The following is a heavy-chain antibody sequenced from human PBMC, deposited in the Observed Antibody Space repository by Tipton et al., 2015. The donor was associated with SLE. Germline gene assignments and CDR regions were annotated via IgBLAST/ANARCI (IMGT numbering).Heavy chain of an antibody. Sequence: TLSLTCSVSGVSISSGGYYWIWIRQHPGKGLEWIGYIYFTGAAFYNPSLKSRVTPSVDTSKSQFSLEINSVTAADTAVYYCVRGSGSSWSPGRLAYWGQGTLVTVSS. CDR3: VRGSGSSWSPGRLAY. CDR1: GVSISSGGYY. J-gene: IGHJ4*02. V-gene: IGHV4-31*03. CDR2: IYFTGAA. D-gene: IGHD6-13*01.